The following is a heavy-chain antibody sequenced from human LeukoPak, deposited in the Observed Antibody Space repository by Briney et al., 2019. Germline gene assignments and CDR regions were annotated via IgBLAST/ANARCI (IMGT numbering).Heavy chain of an antibody. Sequence: PSETLSLTCAVYGGSFSGYYWSRIRQPPGKGLEWIGSIYYSGSTYYNPSLKSRVTISVDTSKNQFSLRVSSVTAADTAVYYCARDRGYYGSGSIDYWGQGTLVTVSS. CDR1: GGSFSGYY. V-gene: IGHV4-34*01. D-gene: IGHD3-10*01. CDR2: IYYSGST. J-gene: IGHJ4*02. CDR3: ARDRGYYGSGSIDY.